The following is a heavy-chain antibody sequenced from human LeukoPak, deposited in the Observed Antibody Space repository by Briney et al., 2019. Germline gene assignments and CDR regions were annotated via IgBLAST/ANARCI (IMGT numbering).Heavy chain of an antibody. V-gene: IGHV1-18*01. CDR3: ARDAPRIAAPNENWFDP. CDR1: GYAFTSYG. Sequence: ASVKVSCKTSGYAFTSYGISWVRQAPGQGLEWMGWISAHNGNTDYAQKLQGRVTMTTDTSTSTAYMELRSLRSDDTAVYYCARDAPRIAAPNENWFDPWGQGTLVTVSS. D-gene: IGHD6-13*01. J-gene: IGHJ5*02. CDR2: ISAHNGNT.